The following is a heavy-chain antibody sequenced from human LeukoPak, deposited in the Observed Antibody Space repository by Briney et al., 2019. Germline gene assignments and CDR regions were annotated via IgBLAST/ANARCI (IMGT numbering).Heavy chain of an antibody. CDR2: MNPNSGNT. J-gene: IGHJ4*02. CDR3: ARGRDSSSWSDFDY. CDR1: GYTFTSYD. D-gene: IGHD6-13*01. V-gene: IGHV1-8*01. Sequence: ASVKVSCKASGYTFTSYDINWVRHATRHGLEWMGWMNPNSGNTGYAQKFQGRVTMTRNTSISTAYMELSSLRSEDTAVYYCARGRDSSSWSDFDYWGQGTLVTVSS.